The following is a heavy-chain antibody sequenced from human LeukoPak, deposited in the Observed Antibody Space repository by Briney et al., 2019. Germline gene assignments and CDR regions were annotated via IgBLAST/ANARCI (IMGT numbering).Heavy chain of an antibody. V-gene: IGHV3-74*01. CDR2: IKSDGSIT. Sequence: GGSLRLSCAASGFTFSSYWMHWVRQAPGKGLVWVSRIKSDGSITNYADSVKGRFTISRDNAKNSLYLQMNSLRAEDTAVYYCAELGITMIGGVWGKGTTVTISS. CDR1: GFTFSSYW. J-gene: IGHJ6*04. D-gene: IGHD3-10*02. CDR3: AELGITMIGGV.